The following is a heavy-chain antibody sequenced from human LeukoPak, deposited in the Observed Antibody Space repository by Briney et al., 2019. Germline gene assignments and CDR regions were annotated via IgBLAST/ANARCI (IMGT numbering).Heavy chain of an antibody. D-gene: IGHD2-15*01. Sequence: PSETLSLTCSVSGGSISSSSYYWGWIRQPPGKGLEWIGSIYYSGSTYYNPSLKSRVTISVDTSKNQFSLKLSSVTAADSAVYYCARNFCTGGSCHINDDWGQGILVTVSS. CDR1: GGSISSSSYY. CDR3: ARNFCTGGSCHINDD. V-gene: IGHV4-39*07. J-gene: IGHJ4*02. CDR2: IYYSGST.